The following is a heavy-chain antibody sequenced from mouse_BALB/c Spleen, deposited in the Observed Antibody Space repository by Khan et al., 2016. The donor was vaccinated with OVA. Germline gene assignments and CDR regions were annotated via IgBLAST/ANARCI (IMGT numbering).Heavy chain of an antibody. D-gene: IGHD4-1*01. Sequence: VQLQQSGAELARPGASVKLSCKASGYTFTSYWMQWVKQRPGQGLEWIGALYPGDGDTRYTQKFKGKDTLTADKSYSTAYMQLSSLAADDSAVYYCASDWDWAMDYWGQGTSVTVSS. V-gene: IGHV1-87*01. CDR1: GYTFTSYW. J-gene: IGHJ4*01. CDR3: ASDWDWAMDY. CDR2: LYPGDGDT.